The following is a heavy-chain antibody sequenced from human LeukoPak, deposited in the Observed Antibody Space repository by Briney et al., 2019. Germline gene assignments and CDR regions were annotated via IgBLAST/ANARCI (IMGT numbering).Heavy chain of an antibody. CDR3: ARHWKSSYTLIEY. V-gene: IGHV4-59*08. CDR1: GGSVSTYY. CDR2: VYYSGTT. D-gene: IGHD6-13*01. Sequence: SETLSLTCTVSGGSVSTYYWSWIRQPPGKGLEWIGYVYYSGTTNYNPSLKSRVTISVDTSKNQFYLKLSSVTAADTAVYYCARHWKSSYTLIEYWGQGTLVTVSS. J-gene: IGHJ4*02.